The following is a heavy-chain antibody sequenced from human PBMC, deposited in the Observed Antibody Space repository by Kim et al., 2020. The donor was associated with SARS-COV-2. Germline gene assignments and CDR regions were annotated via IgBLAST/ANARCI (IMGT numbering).Heavy chain of an antibody. Sequence: TYHTPSLKRRGHISVDTSKNQFSLKVSSVTAADTAVYYCARQGGWPSFDYWGQGTLVTVSS. D-gene: IGHD6-19*01. J-gene: IGHJ4*02. CDR2: T. CDR3: ARQGGWPSFDY. V-gene: IGHV4-39*01.